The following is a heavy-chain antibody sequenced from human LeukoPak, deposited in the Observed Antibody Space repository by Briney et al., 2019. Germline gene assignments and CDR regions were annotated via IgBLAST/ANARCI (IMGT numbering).Heavy chain of an antibody. V-gene: IGHV3-48*03. Sequence: GGSLRLSCAASGFSFSSYEMNWVRQAPGKGLEWVSYISSSGSTIYYADSVKGRFTISRDNAKNSLYLQMNSLRAEDTAVYYCARLTVTTGTPFDYWGQGTLVTVSS. CDR2: ISSSGSTI. J-gene: IGHJ4*02. CDR3: ARLTVTTGTPFDY. CDR1: GFSFSSYE. D-gene: IGHD1-1*01.